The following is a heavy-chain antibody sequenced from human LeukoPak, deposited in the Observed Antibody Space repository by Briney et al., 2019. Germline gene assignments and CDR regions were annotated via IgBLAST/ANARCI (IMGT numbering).Heavy chain of an antibody. V-gene: IGHV1-2*02. CDR1: GYTFYSYA. J-gene: IGHJ4*02. CDR3: ARDRYGDGFAHLDY. CDR2: ITPSGGT. Sequence: VASVKVSCKASGYTFYSYAIHWVRQAPGQGLEWMGWITPSGGTNYPQKFQGRVAITWDTSITTAYMDLSRLTSDDTAVYYCARDRYGDGFAHLDYWGQGALVTVSS. D-gene: IGHD5-24*01.